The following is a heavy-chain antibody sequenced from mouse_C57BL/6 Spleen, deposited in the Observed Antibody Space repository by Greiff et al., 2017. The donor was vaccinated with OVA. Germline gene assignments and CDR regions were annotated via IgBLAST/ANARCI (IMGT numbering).Heavy chain of an antibody. CDR1: GYAFTNYL. V-gene: IGHV1-54*01. Sequence: QVQLKQSGAELVRPGTSVKVSCKASGYAFTNYLIEWVKQRPGQGLEWIGVINPGSGGTNYNEKFKGKATLTADKSSSTAYMQLSSLTSEDSAVYFCARSRGYGNYYDYWGQGTTLTVSS. CDR2: INPGSGGT. CDR3: ARSRGYGNYYDY. D-gene: IGHD2-1*01. J-gene: IGHJ2*01.